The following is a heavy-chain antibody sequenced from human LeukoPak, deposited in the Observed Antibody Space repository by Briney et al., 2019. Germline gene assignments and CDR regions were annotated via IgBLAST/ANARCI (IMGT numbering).Heavy chain of an antibody. D-gene: IGHD2-8*02. J-gene: IGHJ4*02. CDR1: GFTFSSYS. CDR2: ISSSSSYI. CDR3: ARRGVYLTVLDN. V-gene: IGHV3-21*01. Sequence: GGSLRLSCAASGFTFSSYSMNWVREAPGKGLEWVSSISSSSSYIYYADAAKGRFTISRDNAKNSLYLQLISLRAEDTAVYYCARRGVYLTVLDNWGQGTLVTVSS.